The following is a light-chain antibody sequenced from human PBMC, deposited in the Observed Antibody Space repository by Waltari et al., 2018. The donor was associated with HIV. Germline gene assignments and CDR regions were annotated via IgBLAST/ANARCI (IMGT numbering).Light chain of an antibody. V-gene: IGKV4-1*01. CDR3: QQYFSTPWT. J-gene: IGKJ1*01. CDR1: QNVLYSSNNKNY. CDR2: WAS. Sequence: DIVMTQSPDSLAVSPGERATINCKSSQNVLYSSNNKNYLVWYQQKPGQPPKLLIYWASTRESGVPDRFSGSGSGTDFTLTITSLQAEDVAVYYCQQYFSTPWTFGQETKVEIK.